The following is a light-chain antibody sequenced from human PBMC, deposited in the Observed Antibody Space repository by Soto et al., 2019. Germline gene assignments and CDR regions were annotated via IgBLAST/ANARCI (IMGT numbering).Light chain of an antibody. CDR2: GAS. CDR1: QSVSRSY. J-gene: IGKJ2*01. V-gene: IGKV3-20*01. Sequence: EIVLTQSPGTLSLSPGERATLSCRASQSVSRSYLAWYQQKPGQAPRLLIYGASSRATGIPDRFSGSGSGTDFTLTISRLEPEDFAVYYCQQCGSSHTYTFGQGTKLEIK. CDR3: QQCGSSHTYT.